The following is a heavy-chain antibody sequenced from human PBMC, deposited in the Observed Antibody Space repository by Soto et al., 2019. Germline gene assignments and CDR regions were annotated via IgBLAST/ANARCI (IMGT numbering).Heavy chain of an antibody. CDR3: ASSIN. J-gene: IGHJ4*02. CDR1: GFPFSSYG. CDR2: IWYDGSNK. Sequence: PGGSLRLSCAASGFPFSSYGMHWVRQAPGKGLDWVAVIWYDGSNKDYAESVKGRFTISRDNSKSTLYLQMNSLRADDTAVYYCASSINWGQGTLVTVSS. V-gene: IGHV3-33*01.